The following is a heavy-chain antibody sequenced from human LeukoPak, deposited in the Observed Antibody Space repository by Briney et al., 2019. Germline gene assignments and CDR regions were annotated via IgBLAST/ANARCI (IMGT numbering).Heavy chain of an antibody. CDR3: ARDIGPSTDAFDI. CDR2: IIPIFGTA. V-gene: IGHV1-69*13. D-gene: IGHD3-16*01. Sequence: WASVKVSCRASGYTFTSYAISWVRQAPGQGLEWMGGIIPIFGTANYAQKFQGRVTITADESTSTAYMELSSLRSEDTAVYYCARDIGPSTDAFDIWGQGTMVTVSS. CDR1: GYTFTSYA. J-gene: IGHJ3*02.